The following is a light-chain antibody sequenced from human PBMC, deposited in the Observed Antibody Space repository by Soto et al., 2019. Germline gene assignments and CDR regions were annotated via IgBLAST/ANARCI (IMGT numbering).Light chain of an antibody. Sequence: QSALTQPASVSGSPGQSITISCSGTRSDVGAYNSVSWYQQHPGKVPKLIIYAVSIRPSGISNRFSGSKSGNTASLTISGFQAEDEADYYCSSYTSSSTYVFGTGTKVTVL. J-gene: IGLJ1*01. V-gene: IGLV2-14*01. CDR1: RSDVGAYNS. CDR3: SSYTSSSTYV. CDR2: AVS.